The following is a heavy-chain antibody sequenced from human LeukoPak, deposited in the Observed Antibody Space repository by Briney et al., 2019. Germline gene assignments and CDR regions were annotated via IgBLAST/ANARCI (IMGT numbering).Heavy chain of an antibody. Sequence: SETLSLTCTVSGGSISSSSYYWGRIRQPPGKGLEWIGSIYYSGSTYYNPSLKSRVTISVDTSKNQFSLKLSSVTAADTAVYYCARLATRSTWGYVPSFFDYWGQGTLVTVSS. D-gene: IGHD3-16*01. CDR2: IYYSGST. CDR1: GGSISSSSYY. CDR3: ARLATRSTWGYVPSFFDY. J-gene: IGHJ4*02. V-gene: IGHV4-39*01.